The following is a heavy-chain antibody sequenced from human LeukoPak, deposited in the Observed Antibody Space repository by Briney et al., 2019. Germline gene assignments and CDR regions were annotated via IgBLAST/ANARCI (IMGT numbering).Heavy chain of an antibody. Sequence: ASVKVPCKASGGTFSSYAISWVRQAPGQGLEWMGGIIPVFGTANYAQKFQGRVTITADKSTSTAYMELSSLRSEDTAVYYCARAHTAMDYFDYWGQGTLVTVSS. V-gene: IGHV1-69*06. CDR3: ARAHTAMDYFDY. D-gene: IGHD5-18*01. J-gene: IGHJ4*02. CDR2: IIPVFGTA. CDR1: GGTFSSYA.